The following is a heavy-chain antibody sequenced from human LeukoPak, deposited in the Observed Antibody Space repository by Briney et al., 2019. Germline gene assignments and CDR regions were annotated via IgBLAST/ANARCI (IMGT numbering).Heavy chain of an antibody. CDR1: LGSHW. J-gene: IGHJ4*02. V-gene: IGHV3-7*01. CDR3: TRDQT. Sequence: GGSLRLSCVGALGSHWMGWVRQAPGKGLEWVANIKKDGSQKYYMDSVKGRFTISRDNAKSSLFLQMNNLRVEDTAVYYCTRDQTWGQGTLVTVSS. CDR2: IKKDGSQK.